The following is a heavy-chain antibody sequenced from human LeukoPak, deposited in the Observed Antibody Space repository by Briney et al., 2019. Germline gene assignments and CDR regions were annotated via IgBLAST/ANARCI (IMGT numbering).Heavy chain of an antibody. Sequence: NPSETLSLTCTVSGGSISSYYWSWIRQPPGKGLEWIGYIYYSGSTNYNPSLKSRVTISVDTSKNQFSLKLSSVTAADTAVYYCARSGSYSGPYVYWGQGTVVTVSS. CDR2: IYYSGST. CDR1: GGSISSYY. CDR3: ARSGSYSGPYVY. D-gene: IGHD1-26*01. J-gene: IGHJ4*02. V-gene: IGHV4-59*01.